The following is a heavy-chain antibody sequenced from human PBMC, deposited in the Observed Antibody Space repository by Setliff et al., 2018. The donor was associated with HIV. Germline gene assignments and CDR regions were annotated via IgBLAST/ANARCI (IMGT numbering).Heavy chain of an antibody. CDR2: INHSGDT. V-gene: IGHV4-38-2*02. D-gene: IGHD3-10*01. J-gene: IGHJ4*02. Sequence: SETLSLTCTVSGYSINNGLYWDWIRQPPGKGLEWIGGINHSGDTYYTPSLTSRVTVSVDTSNNQFSLKLTSVTAADTAVYFCARQPPLSVLQVWFDDYWCQGRLVTVS. CDR1: GYSINNGLY. CDR3: ARQPPLSVLQVWFDDY.